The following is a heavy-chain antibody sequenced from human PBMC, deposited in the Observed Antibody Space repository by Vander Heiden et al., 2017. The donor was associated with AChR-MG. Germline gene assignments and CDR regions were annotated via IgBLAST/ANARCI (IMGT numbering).Heavy chain of an antibody. CDR2: ISGSSTYI. CDR3: GRDEGPLFGP. J-gene: IGHJ5*02. CDR1: GVTFPTES. V-gene: IGHV3-21*01. Sequence: EVQLVESGGGPGKRGGSLRPSSAAPGVTFPTESMTRGRQAPGKGLELVSSISGSSTYIYDAGSVKGRFTISRDNAKNSVYLKMKSLRAEDTAIYYCGRDEGPLFGPWGQGTLVTVSS.